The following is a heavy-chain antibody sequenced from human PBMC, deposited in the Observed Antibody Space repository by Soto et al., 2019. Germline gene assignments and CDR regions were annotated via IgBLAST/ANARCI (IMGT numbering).Heavy chain of an antibody. V-gene: IGHV3-33*01. CDR3: ARGNGNSYGRFDY. CDR2: IWYDGGNK. D-gene: IGHD5-18*01. CDR1: GFTFSSYG. J-gene: IGHJ4*02. Sequence: QVQLVESGGGVVQPGRSLRLSCAASGFTFSSYGMHWVRQAPGKGLEWVAVIWYDGGNKYYADSVKGRFTISRDNSKNTLYLQMNSLRAEETAVYYCARGNGNSYGRFDYWGQGTLVTVSS.